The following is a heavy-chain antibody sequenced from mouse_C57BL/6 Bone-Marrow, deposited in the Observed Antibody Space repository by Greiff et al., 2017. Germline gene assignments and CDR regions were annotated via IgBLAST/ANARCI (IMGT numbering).Heavy chain of an antibody. J-gene: IGHJ1*03. CDR2: ISYDGSN. CDR1: GYSITSGYY. CDR3: ARDEVGRYWYFDV. D-gene: IGHD4-1*01. Sequence: EVKLQESGPGLVKPSQSLSLTCSVTGYSITSGYYWNWIRQFPGNKLEWMGYISYDGSNNYNPSLKNRISITRDTSKNQFFLKLNSVTTEDTATYYCARDEVGRYWYFDVWGTGTTVTVSS. V-gene: IGHV3-6*01.